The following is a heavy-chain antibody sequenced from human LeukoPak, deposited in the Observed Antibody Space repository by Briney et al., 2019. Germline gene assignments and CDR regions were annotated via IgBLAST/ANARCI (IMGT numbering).Heavy chain of an antibody. D-gene: IGHD3-22*01. V-gene: IGHV1-69*05. CDR1: GGTFSSYA. Sequence: GASVKVSCKASGGTFSSYAISWVRQAPGQGLEWMGGIIPIFGTANYAQKFQGRVTITTDESTSTAYMELSSLRSGDTAVYYCARVGGPYYYDSSGYYWPSMDVWGKGTTVTVSS. CDR3: ARVGGPYYYDSSGYYWPSMDV. J-gene: IGHJ6*03. CDR2: IIPIFGTA.